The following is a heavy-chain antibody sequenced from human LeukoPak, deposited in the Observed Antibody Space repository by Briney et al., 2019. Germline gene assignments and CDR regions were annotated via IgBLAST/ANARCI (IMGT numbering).Heavy chain of an antibody. CDR1: GGSFSGYY. CDR2: INHSGST. CDR3: ARGPRYCSSTSCYIYYYYYGMDV. V-gene: IGHV4-34*01. J-gene: IGHJ6*02. Sequence: SETLSLTCAVYGGSFSGYYWSWIRQPPGKGLEWIGEINHSGSTNYNPSLKSRVTISVDTSKNQFSLKLSSVTAADTAVYYCARGPRYCSSTSCYIYYYYYGMDVWGQGATVTVSS. D-gene: IGHD2-2*02.